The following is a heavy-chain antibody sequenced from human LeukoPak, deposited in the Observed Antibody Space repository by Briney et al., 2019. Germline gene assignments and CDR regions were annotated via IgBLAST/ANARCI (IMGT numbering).Heavy chain of an antibody. Sequence: GGSLRLSCAASGFTVINNYMTWGRQAPGKGLEWVSVIYSGGTTHYADSVKGRFTISRDNSKNTLYLQMNSLRVDDTAVYYCSTSTSWGVWGKGTTVTVSS. D-gene: IGHD1-1*01. J-gene: IGHJ6*04. CDR2: IYSGGTT. V-gene: IGHV3-53*01. CDR1: GFTVINNY. CDR3: STSTSWGV.